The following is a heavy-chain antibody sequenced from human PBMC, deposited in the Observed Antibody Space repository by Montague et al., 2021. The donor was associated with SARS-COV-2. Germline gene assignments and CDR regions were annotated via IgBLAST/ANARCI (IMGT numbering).Heavy chain of an antibody. V-gene: IGHV3-9*01. CDR3: AKAYSSGYRYSYYGMDV. CDR1: GFTFDDYA. Sequence: SLRLACAASGFTFDDYAMHWVRQAPGKGLEWVSGISWNSGSIGYADSVKGRFTISRDNAKNSLYLQMNSLRVEDTALYYCAKAYSSGYRYSYYGMDVWGQGTTVTVSS. CDR2: ISWNSGSI. D-gene: IGHD3-22*01. J-gene: IGHJ6*02.